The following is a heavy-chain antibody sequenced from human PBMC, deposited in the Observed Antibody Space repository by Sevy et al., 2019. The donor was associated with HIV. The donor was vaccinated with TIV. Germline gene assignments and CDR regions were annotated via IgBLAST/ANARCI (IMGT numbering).Heavy chain of an antibody. CDR3: AREGCTKPHDY. CDR2: LSFGCGKI. J-gene: IGHJ4*02. Sequence: GGSPRLSCAASGFAFYDYSMSWIRQAPGKGLEWVATLSFGCGKINYADSVKGRFTISRDNSKSSVYLQMNNLRPEDTAVYYCAREGCTKPHDYWGQGTLVTVSS. V-gene: IGHV3-21*04. D-gene: IGHD2-8*01. CDR1: GFAFYDYS.